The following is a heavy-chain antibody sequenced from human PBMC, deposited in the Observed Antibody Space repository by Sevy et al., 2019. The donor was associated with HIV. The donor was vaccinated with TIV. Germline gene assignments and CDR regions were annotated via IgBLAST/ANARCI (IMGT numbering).Heavy chain of an antibody. Sequence: GGSLRLSCKASGFTFSSFWMQWVRQAPGKGLEWVANIRQDGNEIYYGDSVKGRFTISRDNANNALYLQMDGLRAEDTAFYYCARRYFDLWGQGTLVTVSS. J-gene: IGHJ4*02. CDR3: ARRYFDL. V-gene: IGHV3-7*01. CDR2: IRQDGNEI. CDR1: GFTFSSFW.